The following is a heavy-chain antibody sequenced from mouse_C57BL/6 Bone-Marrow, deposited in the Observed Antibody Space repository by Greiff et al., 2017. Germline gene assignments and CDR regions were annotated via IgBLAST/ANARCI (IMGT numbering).Heavy chain of an antibody. CDR2: IDPATGNT. CDR1: GFNIQNTY. V-gene: IGHV14-3*01. J-gene: IGHJ4*01. D-gene: IGHD2-4*01. Sequence: EVQLQQSVAELVRPGASVKLSCTASGFNIQNTYMHWVKQRHEQGLEWIGRIDPATGNTQSAPKFQGKATITADTASNTAYLQLSSLTSEDTAMYYCAAYDYGGYAMDDWGQGTSVTVSS. CDR3: AAYDYGGYAMDD.